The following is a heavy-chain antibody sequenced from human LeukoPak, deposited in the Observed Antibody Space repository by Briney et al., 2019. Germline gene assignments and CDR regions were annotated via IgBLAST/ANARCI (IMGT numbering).Heavy chain of an antibody. V-gene: IGHV1-2*02. CDR1: GYTFTDYY. J-gene: IGHJ3*01. D-gene: IGHD4-17*01. Sequence: ASVKVSCKASGYTFTDYYIHWMRQAPGQGLEWMGWINPKRGVATYAQKFQGRVTMTRDTSITTAYMELTRLRSDDTTIYYCARERNYGDYGNAFDVWGQGTKVTVSS. CDR3: ARERNYGDYGNAFDV. CDR2: INPKRGVA.